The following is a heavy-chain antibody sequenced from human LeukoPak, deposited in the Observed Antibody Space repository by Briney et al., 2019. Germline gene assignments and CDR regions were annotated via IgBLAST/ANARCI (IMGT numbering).Heavy chain of an antibody. CDR3: AEGDSRWNTHLDS. Sequence: GGSLRLSCAASGFIFTANGMHWVRQPPGKGLEWVAMISNDGSKKFYPDSVRGRSTISRDDSTDTLSLQMNSLRVEDTAVYFCAEGDSRWNTHLDSWGRGTLVTVSS. CDR1: GFIFTANG. CDR2: ISNDGSKK. V-gene: IGHV3-30*03. J-gene: IGHJ4*02. D-gene: IGHD5-18*01.